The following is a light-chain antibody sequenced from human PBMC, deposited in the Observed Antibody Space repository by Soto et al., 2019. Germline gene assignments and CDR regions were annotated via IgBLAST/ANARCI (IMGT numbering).Light chain of an antibody. CDR3: QQYGSSPPIT. V-gene: IGKV3-20*01. CDR1: QSLTSTY. CDR2: GAS. Sequence: EIVLTQSPGTLSLSPGERATLSCRASQSLTSTYLAWYQQKPGQAPRLLIYGASSRATGIPDRFSGSGSGTDFTLTTSRLEPEDFAVYYCQQYGSSPPITFGQGTRLEIK. J-gene: IGKJ5*01.